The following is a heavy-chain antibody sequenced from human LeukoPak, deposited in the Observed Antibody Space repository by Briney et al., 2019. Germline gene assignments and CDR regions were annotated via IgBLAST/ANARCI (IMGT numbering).Heavy chain of an antibody. D-gene: IGHD2-2*01. Sequence: GGSLRLSCAASGFTFSSYWMHWVRQAPGKGLEWVANINQDGSEKYYVDSVKGRFTISRDNAKNSLYLQMNSLRAEDTAVYYCARPGYCSGTTCYSYNYYGMDVWGQGTTATVSS. J-gene: IGHJ6*02. CDR1: GFTFSSYW. CDR2: INQDGSEK. CDR3: ARPGYCSGTTCYSYNYYGMDV. V-gene: IGHV3-7*01.